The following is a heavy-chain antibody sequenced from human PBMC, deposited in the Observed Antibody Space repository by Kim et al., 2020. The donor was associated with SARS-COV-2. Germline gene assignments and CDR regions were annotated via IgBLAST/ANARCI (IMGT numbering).Heavy chain of an antibody. D-gene: IGHD1-26*01. Sequence: GGSLRLSCAASGFTFSSYGMHWVRQAPGKGLEWVAVISHDGSNKYYADSVKGRFTISRDNSKNTLYLQMNSLRAEDTAVYYCAREVGASACDYWGQGTLVTVSS. V-gene: IGHV3-33*05. CDR1: GFTFSSYG. CDR3: AREVGASACDY. CDR2: ISHDGSNK. J-gene: IGHJ4*02.